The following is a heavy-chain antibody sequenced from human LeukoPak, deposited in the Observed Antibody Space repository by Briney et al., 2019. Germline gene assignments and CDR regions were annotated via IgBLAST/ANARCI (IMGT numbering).Heavy chain of an antibody. D-gene: IGHD3-22*01. CDR1: GFTFSSYS. J-gene: IGHJ4*02. CDR2: ISSSSSTI. Sequence: GGSLRLSCAASGFTFSSYSMNWVRQAPGKGLEWVSYISSSSSTIYYADSVKGRFTISRDNAKNSLYLQMNSLRAEDTAVYYYATDAQPQYYYDSSGYYYPGYWGQGTLVTVSS. CDR3: ATDAQPQYYYDSSGYYYPGY. V-gene: IGHV3-48*01.